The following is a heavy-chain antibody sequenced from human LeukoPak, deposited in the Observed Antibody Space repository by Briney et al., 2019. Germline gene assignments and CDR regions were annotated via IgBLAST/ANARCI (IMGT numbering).Heavy chain of an antibody. CDR2: IYYSGST. J-gene: IGHJ3*02. CDR1: GGSISSGSYY. V-gene: IGHV4-61*10. Sequence: PSETLSLTCTVSGGSISSGSYYWSWIRQPAGKGLEWIGYIYYSGSTNYNPSLKSRVTISVDTSKNQFSLKLSSVTAADTAVYYCARHCSGGSCPAAAFDIWGQGTMVTVSS. D-gene: IGHD2-15*01. CDR3: ARHCSGGSCPAAAFDI.